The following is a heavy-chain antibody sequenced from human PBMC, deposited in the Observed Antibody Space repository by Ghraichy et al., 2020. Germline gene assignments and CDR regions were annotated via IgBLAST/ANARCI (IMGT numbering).Heavy chain of an antibody. CDR1: GGSISSSSYY. CDR2: IYYSGST. D-gene: IGHD5-12*01. V-gene: IGHV4-39*01. J-gene: IGHJ2*01. Sequence: SETLSLTCTVSGGSISSSSYYWGWIRQPPGKGLEWIGSIYYSGSTYYNPSLKSRVTISVDTSKNQFSLKLSSVTAADTAVYYCAFSDIVATKMVGDYWYFDLWGRGTLVTVSS. CDR3: AFSDIVATKMVGDYWYFDL.